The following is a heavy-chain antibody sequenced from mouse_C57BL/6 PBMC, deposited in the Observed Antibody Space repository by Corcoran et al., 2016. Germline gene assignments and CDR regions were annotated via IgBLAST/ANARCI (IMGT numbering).Heavy chain of an antibody. CDR2: IYPRSGNT. J-gene: IGHJ2*01. CDR1: GYTFTSYG. V-gene: IGHV1-81*01. Sequence: QVQLQQSGAELARPGASVKLSCKASGYTFTSYGISWVKQRTGQGLEWIGEIYPRSGNTYYNEKFKGKATLTADKSSSTAYMELRSLTSEDSAVYFCAREGLYYGSSYDYVDYWGQGTTLTVST. CDR3: AREGLYYGSSYDYVDY. D-gene: IGHD1-1*01.